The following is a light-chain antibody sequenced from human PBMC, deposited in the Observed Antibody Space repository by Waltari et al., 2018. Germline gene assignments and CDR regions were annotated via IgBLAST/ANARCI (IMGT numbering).Light chain of an antibody. V-gene: IGLV3-19*01. Sequence: SSDLTQDPSVSVALGQTVRITCHGDTLRRYYASWYQQRPGQAPILVLYGPDNRPSGIPDRFSGSTSGNTASLTITGAQAEYEADYYCHARETFSTRLFGGGTRLTV. CDR2: GPD. CDR3: HARETFSTRL. J-gene: IGLJ2*01. CDR1: TLRRYY.